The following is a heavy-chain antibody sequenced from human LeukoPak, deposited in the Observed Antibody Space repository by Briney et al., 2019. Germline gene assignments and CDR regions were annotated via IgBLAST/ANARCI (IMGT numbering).Heavy chain of an antibody. CDR1: GGSISSSSYY. V-gene: IGHV4-39*01. D-gene: IGHD6-6*01. Sequence: SETLSLTSTVSGGSISSSSYYWGWIRQPPGKGLGWIGSSYYSGSTYYNPSLKSRVTISVDTSKNQFSLKLSSVTAADTAVHYCARQGQLVGYYYYYMDVWGKGTTVTVSS. CDR2: SYYSGST. J-gene: IGHJ6*03. CDR3: ARQGQLVGYYYYYMDV.